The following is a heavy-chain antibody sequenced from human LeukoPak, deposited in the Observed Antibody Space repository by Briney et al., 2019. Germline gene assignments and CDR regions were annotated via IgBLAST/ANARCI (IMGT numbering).Heavy chain of an antibody. CDR1: GYTFTGYY. Sequence: ASVTVSCKASGYTFTGYYMHWVRQAPGQGLEWMGRINPNSGGTNYAQKFQGRVTMTRDTSISTAYMELSRLRSDDTAVYYCASCVYDSSGYYLNWFDPWGQGTLVTVSS. V-gene: IGHV1-2*06. CDR3: ASCVYDSSGYYLNWFDP. D-gene: IGHD3-22*01. CDR2: INPNSGGT. J-gene: IGHJ5*02.